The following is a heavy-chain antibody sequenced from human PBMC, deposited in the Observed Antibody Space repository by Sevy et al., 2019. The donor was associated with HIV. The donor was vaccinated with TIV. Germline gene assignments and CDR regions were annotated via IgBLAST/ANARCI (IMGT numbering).Heavy chain of an antibody. CDR2: LLPGNSDV. CDR3: ARGPYPARDAFDV. Sequence: GESLKISCQASGYSFTALWIGLVRQVPGKGLEWVGILLPGNSDVRSFQGQVTVSVDRSTNTAYLHWGSLTASDSAIYYCARGPYPARDAFDVWGLGTMVTVSS. V-gene: IGHV5-51*01. CDR1: GYSFTALW. J-gene: IGHJ3*01. D-gene: IGHD3-16*01.